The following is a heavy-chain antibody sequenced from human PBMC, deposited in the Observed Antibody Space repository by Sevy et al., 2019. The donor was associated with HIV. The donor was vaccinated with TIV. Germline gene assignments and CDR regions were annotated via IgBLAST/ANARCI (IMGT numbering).Heavy chain of an antibody. CDR3: ARARVDTAMVIAH. V-gene: IGHV3-33*01. D-gene: IGHD5-18*01. CDR1: GFTFSSYG. CDR2: IWYDGSNK. Sequence: GGSLRLSCAASGFTFSSYGMHWVRQAPGEGLEWVAVIWYDGSNKYYADSVKGRFTISRDNSKNTLYLQMNSLRAEDTAVYYCARARVDTAMVIAHWGQGTLVTVSS. J-gene: IGHJ4*02.